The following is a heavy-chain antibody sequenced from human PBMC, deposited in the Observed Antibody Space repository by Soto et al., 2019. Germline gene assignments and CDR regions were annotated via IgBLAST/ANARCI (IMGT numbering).Heavy chain of an antibody. V-gene: IGHV3-21*01. CDR1: GFTFSGYS. CDR2: ISGPSIYI. D-gene: IGHD2-8*01. J-gene: IGHJ6*02. Sequence: EVQLVESGGGLVKPGVALRLSCVASGFTFSGYSINWVRQAPGKGLEWVSYISGPSIYIYYADSVKGRFTISRDNAKSAVYLQMNSLRAEDTAVYYCARGFRNGFNVCGQGTTVSVSS. CDR3: ARGFRNGFNV.